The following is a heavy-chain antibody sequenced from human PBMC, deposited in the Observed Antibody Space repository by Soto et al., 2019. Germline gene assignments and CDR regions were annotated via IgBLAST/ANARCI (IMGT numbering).Heavy chain of an antibody. D-gene: IGHD2-15*01. J-gene: IGHJ6*02. CDR2: VSHDGKSG. CDR1: GFTFSSYA. CDR3: ARLDKFNGSWS. V-gene: IGHV3-30*14. Sequence: QVQLVESGGGVVQPGRSLRISCAASGFTFSSYAMHWVRRAPGKGLEWVAAVSHDGKSGFYADSVSGRFTVSRDNSNNRVDLQMDRLRPEDTALFYCARLDKFNGSWSWGQGSAVTVSS.